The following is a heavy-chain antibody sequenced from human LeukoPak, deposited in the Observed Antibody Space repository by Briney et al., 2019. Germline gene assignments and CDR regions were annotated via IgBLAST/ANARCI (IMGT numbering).Heavy chain of an antibody. V-gene: IGHV3-64*01. CDR2: IGPDGGTT. J-gene: IGHJ4*02. CDR1: GFTFSTYG. D-gene: IGHD6-13*01. Sequence: GRSLRLSCAASGFTFSTYGMHWVRQAPGKGLEYVSGIGPDGGTTYYAKSVKGRFTISRDNSKNMVYLQMGSLRADDMAVYYCARGAQLTDYWGLGTLVTVSS. CDR3: ARGAQLTDY.